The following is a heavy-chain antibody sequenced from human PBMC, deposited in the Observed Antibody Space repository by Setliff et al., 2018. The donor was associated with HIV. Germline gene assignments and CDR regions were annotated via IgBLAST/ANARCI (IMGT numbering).Heavy chain of an antibody. V-gene: IGHV1-69*05. CDR1: GGTFSSYA. Sequence: PAASVKVSCKASGGTFSSYAISWVRQAPGQGLGWMGGIIPIFGTANYAQKLQGRVTSTTDESTSTAYMELSSLRSEDTAVYYCAREGDCSGGSCYYYYGMDVWGQGTTVTVSS. D-gene: IGHD2-15*01. CDR2: IIPIFGTA. CDR3: AREGDCSGGSCYYYYGMDV. J-gene: IGHJ6*02.